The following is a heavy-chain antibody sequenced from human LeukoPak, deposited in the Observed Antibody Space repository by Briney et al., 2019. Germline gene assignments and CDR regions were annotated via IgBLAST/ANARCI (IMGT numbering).Heavy chain of an antibody. CDR1: GFTFSGNY. V-gene: IGHV3-53*01. CDR2: IYSGANT. CDR3: AKVGAAAGTTNYFDY. D-gene: IGHD6-13*01. Sequence: GGSLRLSCAASGFTFSGNYMSWVRQAPGKGLEWVSVIYSGANTYYADSVKGRFTISRDNSKNTLYPQMNSLRAEDTAVYYCAKVGAAAGTTNYFDYWGQGTLVTVSS. J-gene: IGHJ4*02.